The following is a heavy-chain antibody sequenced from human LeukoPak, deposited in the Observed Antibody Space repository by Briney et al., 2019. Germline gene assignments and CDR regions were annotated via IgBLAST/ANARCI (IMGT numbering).Heavy chain of an antibody. J-gene: IGHJ4*02. V-gene: IGHV4-34*01. CDR3: ARWRAYDSSGYGYYFDY. Sequence: SETLSLTCAVYGGSLSGYYWSWIRQPPGKGLEWIGEINHSGSTNYNPSLKSRVTISVDTSKNQFSLKLSSVTAADTAVYYCARWRAYDSSGYGYYFDYWGQGTLVTVSS. CDR1: GGSLSGYY. CDR2: INHSGST. D-gene: IGHD3-22*01.